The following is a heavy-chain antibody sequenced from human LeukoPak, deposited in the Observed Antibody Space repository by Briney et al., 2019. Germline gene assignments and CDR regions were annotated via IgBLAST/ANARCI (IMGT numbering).Heavy chain of an antibody. J-gene: IGHJ4*02. Sequence: SVKVSCKASGGTFSSYAISWVRQAPGQGLEWMGRIIPILGIANYAQKFQGRVTITADKSTSTAYMELSSLRSEDTAVYYCARGELAVAGLAGVDYWGQGTPVTVSS. CDR3: ARGELAVAGLAGVDY. V-gene: IGHV1-69*04. D-gene: IGHD6-19*01. CDR1: GGTFSSYA. CDR2: IIPILGIA.